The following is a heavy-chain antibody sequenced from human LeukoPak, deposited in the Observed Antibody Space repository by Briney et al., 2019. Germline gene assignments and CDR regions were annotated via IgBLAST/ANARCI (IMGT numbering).Heavy chain of an antibody. D-gene: IGHD6-19*01. CDR1: GFTFSSYS. V-gene: IGHV3-21*04. CDR2: ISSSSSYI. CDR3: AKDLYTMQWLVPDY. Sequence: KPGGSLRLSCAASGFTFSSYSMNWVRQAPGKGLEWVSSISSSSSYIYYADSVKGRFTISRDNSKNSLYLQMNSLRTEDTALYYCAKDLYTMQWLVPDYWGQGTLVTVSS. J-gene: IGHJ4*02.